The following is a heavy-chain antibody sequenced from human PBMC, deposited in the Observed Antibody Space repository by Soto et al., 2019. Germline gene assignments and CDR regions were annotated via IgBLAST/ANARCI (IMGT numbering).Heavy chain of an antibody. Sequence: EVQLVESGGGLVQPGGSLRLSCAASGFSITNTWMHWVRQAPGKGLEWVGRVKSNADGGKADYATPVKGRFTVARYNSKRTHYLKMNSLKMEDPAAYYRNAYPDFRAGYVHHWGQGTLVTVSS. J-gene: IGHJ4*02. D-gene: IGHD3-3*01. V-gene: IGHV3-15*07. CDR1: GFSITNTW. CDR3: NAYPDFRAGYVHH. CDR2: VKSNADGGKA.